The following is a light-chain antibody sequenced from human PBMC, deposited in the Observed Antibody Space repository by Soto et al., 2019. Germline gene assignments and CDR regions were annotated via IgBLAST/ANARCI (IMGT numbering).Light chain of an antibody. CDR2: DDN. CDR1: SSNFGSNS. V-gene: IGLV1-51*01. CDR3: GSSDSSLSAYM. Sequence: QSVLTQPPSVSAAPGQKFTIWCSQNSSNFGSNSMSWSHQLPGTAPIVLIYDDNNRPSRIPDRFSGCMSRTSATLGITEVQTADAAAYYCGSSDSSLSAYMFGTGTKVTVL. J-gene: IGLJ1*01.